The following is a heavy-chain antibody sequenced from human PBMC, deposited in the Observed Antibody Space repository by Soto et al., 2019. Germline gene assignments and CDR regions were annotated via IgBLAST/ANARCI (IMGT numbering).Heavy chain of an antibody. J-gene: IGHJ6*03. CDR1: GYTFTSYA. D-gene: IGHD3-3*01. CDR3: ARASGYYTDYYYYYMDV. Sequence: GASVKVSCKASGYTFTSYAMHWVRQAPGQRLEWMGWINAGNGNTKYSQKFQGRVTITRDTSASTAYMELSSLRSEDTAVYYCARASGYYTDYYYYYMDVWGKVTTVTVSS. V-gene: IGHV1-3*01. CDR2: INAGNGNT.